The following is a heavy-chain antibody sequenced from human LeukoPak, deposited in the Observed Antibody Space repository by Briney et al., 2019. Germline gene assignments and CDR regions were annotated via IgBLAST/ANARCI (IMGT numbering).Heavy chain of an antibody. CDR1: GGSISNTNW. D-gene: IGHD1-26*01. CDR2: IHYSGST. Sequence: SETLSLTCDVSGGSISNTNWWSWVRQPPGQGLEWIGRIHYSGSTTYNPSLKSRVTISVDVSKNQFSLKLSSVTAADTAVYYCARHKTGGTYPLDYWGQGTLVTVSS. V-gene: IGHV4-4*02. CDR3: ARHKTGGTYPLDY. J-gene: IGHJ4*02.